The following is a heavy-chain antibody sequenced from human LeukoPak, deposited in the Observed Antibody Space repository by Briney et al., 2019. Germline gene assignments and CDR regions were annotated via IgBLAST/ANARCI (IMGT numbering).Heavy chain of an antibody. J-gene: IGHJ6*02. D-gene: IGHD3-16*01. V-gene: IGHV3-30*07. Sequence: DSVKGRFTISRDNSKNTLYLQLNSLRAEDTAVYYCARKWGAASSYGMDVWGQGTTVTVSS. CDR3: ARKWGAASSYGMDV.